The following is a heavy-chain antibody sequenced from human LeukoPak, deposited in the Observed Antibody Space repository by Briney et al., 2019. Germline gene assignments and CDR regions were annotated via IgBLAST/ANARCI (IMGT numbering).Heavy chain of an antibody. CDR2: ISGSGSDT. J-gene: IGHJ4*02. D-gene: IGHD6-19*01. Sequence: HPGGSLRLSCAASGFTFSTYWMHWVRQAPGKGLEWVPTISGSGSDTYYADSVKGRFTISRDNSKNTVFVQMNSLRAEDTAIYYCAKDIRARGIAVAGRIDYWGQGTLVTVSS. CDR3: AKDIRARGIAVAGRIDY. CDR1: GFTFSTYW. V-gene: IGHV3-23*01.